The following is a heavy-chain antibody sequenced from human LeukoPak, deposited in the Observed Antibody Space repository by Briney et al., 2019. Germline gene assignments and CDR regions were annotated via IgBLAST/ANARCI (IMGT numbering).Heavy chain of an antibody. V-gene: IGHV1-69*05. CDR2: IIPIFGTA. CDR3: ARGYSSSWYVVGFDL. Sequence: SVTVSCTASGGTFTSYAISWVRQAPGQGLEWMGGIIPIFGTANYAQKFQGRVTITTDESTSTAYMELSSLRSEDTAVYYCARGYSSSWYVVGFDLWGQGTLVTVSS. CDR1: GGTFTSYA. D-gene: IGHD6-13*01. J-gene: IGHJ5*02.